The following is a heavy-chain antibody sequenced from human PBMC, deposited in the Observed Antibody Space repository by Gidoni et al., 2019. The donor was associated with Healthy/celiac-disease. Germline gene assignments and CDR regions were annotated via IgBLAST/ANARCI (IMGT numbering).Heavy chain of an antibody. V-gene: IGHV4-39*07. Sequence: QLQLQESGPGLVKPSETLSLTCTVSGCSISSSSYYWGWIRQPPGKGLEWIGSIYYSGSTYYNPSLKSRVTISVDTSKNQFSLKLSSVTAADTAVYYCASPVAAAGGYWGQGTLVTVSS. CDR2: IYYSGST. J-gene: IGHJ4*02. D-gene: IGHD6-13*01. CDR3: ASPVAAAGGY. CDR1: GCSISSSSYY.